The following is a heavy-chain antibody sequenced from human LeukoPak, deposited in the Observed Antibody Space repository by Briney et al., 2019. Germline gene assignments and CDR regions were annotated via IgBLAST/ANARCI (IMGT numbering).Heavy chain of an antibody. CDR2: ISGTGGST. CDR3: AKDSTNLLWFGELSIGGMDV. CDR1: GFTFRSYA. Sequence: GGSLRLSCGTSGFTFRSYAMSWVRQAPGKGLDWVSGISGTGGSTYYADSVKGRFTVSRDNSRNTLYLQMNSLRVEDTAVYYCAKDSTNLLWFGELSIGGMDVWGQGTTVTVSS. V-gene: IGHV3-23*01. D-gene: IGHD3-10*01. J-gene: IGHJ6*02.